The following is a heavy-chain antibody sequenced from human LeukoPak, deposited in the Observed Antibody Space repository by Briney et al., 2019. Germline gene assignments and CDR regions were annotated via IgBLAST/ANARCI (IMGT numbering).Heavy chain of an antibody. Sequence: SETLSLTCTVSGGSISRSSYYWGWIRQPPGKGLEWIGSIYYSGTTYSNPSLKSRVTISVDTSKNQFSLKLRSVTAADPAVYYCARQNDRSHDYWGQGTLVTVSS. J-gene: IGHJ4*02. D-gene: IGHD1-1*01. CDR2: IYYSGTT. V-gene: IGHV4-39*01. CDR1: GGSISRSSYY. CDR3: ARQNDRSHDY.